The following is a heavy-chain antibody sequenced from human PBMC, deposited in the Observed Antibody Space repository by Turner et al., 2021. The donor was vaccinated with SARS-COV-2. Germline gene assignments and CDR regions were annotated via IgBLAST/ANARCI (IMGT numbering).Heavy chain of an antibody. J-gene: IGHJ6*02. V-gene: IGHV4-39*01. CDR1: GGSISRSSYY. Sequence: QLQLQESGPGLVKPSETLSLTCTVSGGSISRSSYYWGWIRQPPGKGLEWIGSIYYSGSTYYNPSLKSRVTISVDTSKNQFSLKLSSVTAADTAVYYCATSTVAGTELNYYGMDVWGQGTTVTVS. D-gene: IGHD6-13*01. CDR2: IYYSGST. CDR3: ATSTVAGTELNYYGMDV.